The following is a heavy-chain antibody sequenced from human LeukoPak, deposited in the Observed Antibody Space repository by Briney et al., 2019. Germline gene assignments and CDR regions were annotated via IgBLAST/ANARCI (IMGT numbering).Heavy chain of an antibody. Sequence: PGGSLRLSCAASGFTFSDYYMSWIRQAPGKGLEWVSYVSSSGSTIYYADSVKGRFTISRDNAKNSLYLQMNGLRAEDTAVYYCARDADYYGSGTERYYHYGMDVWGQGTTVTVSS. CDR3: ARDADYYGSGTERYYHYGMDV. V-gene: IGHV3-11*01. J-gene: IGHJ6*02. CDR2: VSSSGSTI. CDR1: GFTFSDYY. D-gene: IGHD3-10*01.